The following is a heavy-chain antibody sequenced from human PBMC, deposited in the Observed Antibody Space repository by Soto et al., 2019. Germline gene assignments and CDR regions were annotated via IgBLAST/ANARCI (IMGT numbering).Heavy chain of an antibody. V-gene: IGHV1-2*02. CDR1: GYIFTAYS. D-gene: IGHD2-15*01. J-gene: IGHJ4*02. CDR3: AREASAVVSLDY. CDR2: INPNSGDT. Sequence: ASVKVSCKASGYIFTAYSMHWVRQAPGQGLEWLGWINPNSGDTIYAQKFQDRVTVTCDTSVSTAYLELSSLSSDDTALYYCAREASAVVSLDYWAREPWSPSPQ.